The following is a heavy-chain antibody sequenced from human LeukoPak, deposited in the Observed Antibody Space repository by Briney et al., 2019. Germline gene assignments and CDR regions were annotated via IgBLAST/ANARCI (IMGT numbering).Heavy chain of an antibody. Sequence: GRSLRLSCVASGFSFRNYAMHWVRQAPGKGLDWVAVISFDGTYTYYADSVKGRFTISRDNSENRLYLQMDSLRAEDTAEYYCAKDWGWESPDYGMNVWGQGTTVTVPS. CDR3: AKDWGWESPDYGMNV. D-gene: IGHD1-26*01. CDR1: GFSFRNYA. V-gene: IGHV3-30*18. CDR2: ISFDGTYT. J-gene: IGHJ6*02.